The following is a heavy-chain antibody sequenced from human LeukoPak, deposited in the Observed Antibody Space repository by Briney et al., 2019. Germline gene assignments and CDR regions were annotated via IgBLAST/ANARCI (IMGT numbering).Heavy chain of an antibody. Sequence: PSETLSLTCTVSGGSINSGTFYWGWIRQPPGKGLEWIGSMYYDGSSYYNPSLKSRVTTSVDTSKNQFSLKLTSVTAADTAVYFCARRSDSGSDDGEDYFDYWGQGTLVTVSS. J-gene: IGHJ4*02. CDR2: MYYDGSS. CDR3: ARRSDSGSDDGEDYFDY. D-gene: IGHD1-26*01. CDR1: GGSINSGTFY. V-gene: IGHV4-39*01.